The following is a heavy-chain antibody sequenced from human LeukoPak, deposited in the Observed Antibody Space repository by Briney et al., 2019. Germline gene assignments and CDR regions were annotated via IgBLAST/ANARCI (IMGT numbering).Heavy chain of an antibody. D-gene: IGHD3-10*01. Sequence: GGSLRLSCAASGFTFSDYYMSWIRQAPGKGLEWVSYISSSGSTVYYADSVKGRFTISGDNAKNSLYLQMNSLRAEDTAVYYCARFTMMVRGSVYYGMDVWGQGTTVTVSS. CDR1: GFTFSDYY. V-gene: IGHV3-11*01. CDR3: ARFTMMVRGSVYYGMDV. CDR2: ISSSGSTV. J-gene: IGHJ6*02.